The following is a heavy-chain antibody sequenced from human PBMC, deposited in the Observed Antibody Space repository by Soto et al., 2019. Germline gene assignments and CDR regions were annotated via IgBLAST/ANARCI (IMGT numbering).Heavy chain of an antibody. J-gene: IGHJ4*02. D-gene: IGHD5-18*01. CDR1: GGSISSYY. V-gene: IGHV4-59*01. CDR2: IYSSGST. CDR3: ARDNGYSYGYTLDH. Sequence: PSETLSLTCTVSGGSISSYYWSWIRQPPGKGLEWIGYIYSSGSTNYKPSLTSRVTISVDTFKNQFSLKLSSVTAADTAVYYCARDNGYSYGYTLDHWGQGTLVTVS.